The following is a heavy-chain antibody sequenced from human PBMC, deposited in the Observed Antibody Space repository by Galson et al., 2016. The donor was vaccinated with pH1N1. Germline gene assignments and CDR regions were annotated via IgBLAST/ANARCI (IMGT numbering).Heavy chain of an antibody. J-gene: IGHJ6*02. D-gene: IGHD4-23*01. V-gene: IGHV1-69*13. CDR1: EGTFTSST. CDR2: IIPIFGTT. CDR3: ARTPTSVVTVYSPFDV. Sequence: SVKVSCKVSEGTFTSSTITWVRHAPGQGLEWVGDIIPIFGTTTYALKFQGRVTLTADGSLHTAFMELSGLTSQETAVYYCARTPTSVVTVYSPFDVWGHGTTVTVSS.